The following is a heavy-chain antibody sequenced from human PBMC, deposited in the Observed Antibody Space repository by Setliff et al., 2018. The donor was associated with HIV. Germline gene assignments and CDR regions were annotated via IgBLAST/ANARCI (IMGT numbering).Heavy chain of an antibody. CDR3: ARSPGDYLFDY. D-gene: IGHD4-17*01. CDR2: INHDRTT. J-gene: IGHJ4*02. CDR1: GGSFSGYY. Sequence: SETLSLTCAVYGGSFSGYYWSWIRQPPGKGLEWIGEINHDRTTNYNPSLKSRVTISVDTSKNQFSLTLNSVTAADTAVYYCARSPGDYLFDYWGQGTLVTVSS. V-gene: IGHV4-34*01.